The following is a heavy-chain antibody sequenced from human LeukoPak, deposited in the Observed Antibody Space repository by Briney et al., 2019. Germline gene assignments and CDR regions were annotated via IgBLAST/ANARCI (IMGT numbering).Heavy chain of an antibody. V-gene: IGHV3-23*01. D-gene: IGHD6-13*01. CDR2: ISGGGGST. J-gene: IGHJ6*02. CDR3: VKVYSSSWSLYYYHAMDV. Sequence: QTGGSLRLSCAASGFTFSSYAMSWVRQAPGKGLEWVSVISGGGGSTYHADSVKGRFTISRDNAKNTLYLQMNSLRAEDTAVYYCVKVYSSSWSLYYYHAMDVWGQGTTVTVSS. CDR1: GFTFSSYA.